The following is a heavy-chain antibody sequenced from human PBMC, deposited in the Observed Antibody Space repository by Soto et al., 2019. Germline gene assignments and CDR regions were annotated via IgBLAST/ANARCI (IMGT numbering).Heavy chain of an antibody. J-gene: IGHJ3*02. V-gene: IGHV1-18*01. CDR3: ARDWYCVSPGCHDVFDI. CDR1: GYTFSSYG. D-gene: IGHD2-2*01. CDR2: ISTYKSDT. Sequence: QVQLVQSGAEVKKPGASVKVSCTASGYTFSSYGISWVRQAPGQGLEWMGWISTYKSDTNYGQKFQGRVTMTTDTSTTTAYMELRSLGSDDTAVYYCARDWYCVSPGCHDVFDIWGQGTVVTVSS.